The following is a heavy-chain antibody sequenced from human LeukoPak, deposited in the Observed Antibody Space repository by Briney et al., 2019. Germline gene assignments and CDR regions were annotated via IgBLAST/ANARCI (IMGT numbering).Heavy chain of an antibody. CDR1: GGTFSSSA. Sequence: ASVKISCKTSGGTFSSSAITWVRQAPGQGLEWMGRIIPVLNITSYAQKFQGRVTITADTSTSTVYMELSSLRSEETAVYYCARDQGLTAPPPYGLDVWGQGTTVTVSS. CDR2: IIPVLNIT. V-gene: IGHV1-69*04. CDR3: ARDQGLTAPPPYGLDV. J-gene: IGHJ6*02. D-gene: IGHD5-18*01.